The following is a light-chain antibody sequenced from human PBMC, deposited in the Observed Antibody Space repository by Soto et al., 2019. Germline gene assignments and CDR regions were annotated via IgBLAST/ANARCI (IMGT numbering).Light chain of an antibody. Sequence: QSVLTQPRSVSGSPGQSVAISCTGTSSDVGGYNYVSWYQQHPGKAPKPVIYDVSKRPSGVPDRFSVSKSGNTASLTISGLQGEYEADFYGCPFADTSGVSGGGTKQTVL. CDR1: SSDVGGYNY. J-gene: IGLJ3*02. CDR3: CPFADTSGV. CDR2: DVS. V-gene: IGLV2-11*01.